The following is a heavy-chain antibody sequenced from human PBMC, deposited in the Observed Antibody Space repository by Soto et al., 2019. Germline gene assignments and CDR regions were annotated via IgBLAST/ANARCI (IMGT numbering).Heavy chain of an antibody. Sequence: PWGSLRLSCSASVFTFSSYAMNWFRQAPGKGLEWVALISHDGINKYYADSVRGRFTISRDSSTNTLYLQMNSLRAADTAVYYCGRCTSTSCHLGSDYWGQGTLVTVSS. CDR2: ISHDGINK. CDR3: GRCTSTSCHLGSDY. V-gene: IGHV3-30-3*01. CDR1: VFTFSSYA. D-gene: IGHD2-2*01. J-gene: IGHJ4*02.